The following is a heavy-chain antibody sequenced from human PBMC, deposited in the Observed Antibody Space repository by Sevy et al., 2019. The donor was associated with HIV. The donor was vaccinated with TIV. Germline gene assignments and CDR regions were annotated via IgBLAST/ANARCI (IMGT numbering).Heavy chain of an antibody. V-gene: IGHV3-23*01. Sequence: GGSLRLSCAASGFTFSTYAMSWVRQAPGKGLEWVSVISGSGGDTHYADSMKGRFTISRDNAKNSLYLQMNSLRAEDTAVYYCARVVAYCSGGSCFPGYYYGMDVWGQGTTVTVSS. D-gene: IGHD2-15*01. J-gene: IGHJ6*02. CDR2: ISGSGGDT. CDR1: GFTFSTYA. CDR3: ARVVAYCSGGSCFPGYYYGMDV.